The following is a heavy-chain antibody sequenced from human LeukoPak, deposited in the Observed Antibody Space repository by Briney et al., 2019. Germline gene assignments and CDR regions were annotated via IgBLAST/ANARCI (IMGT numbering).Heavy chain of an antibody. Sequence: GGSLRLSCAVSGFTFSSYWMHWVRQAPGKGLVWVSRINSDGRRTTYAESVKGRFTISRDNAKNSLYLQMNSLRAEDTAVYYCARDHAYAFDIWGQGTLVTVSS. J-gene: IGHJ3*02. D-gene: IGHD2-2*01. CDR2: INSDGRRT. V-gene: IGHV3-74*01. CDR3: ARDHAYAFDI. CDR1: GFTFSSYW.